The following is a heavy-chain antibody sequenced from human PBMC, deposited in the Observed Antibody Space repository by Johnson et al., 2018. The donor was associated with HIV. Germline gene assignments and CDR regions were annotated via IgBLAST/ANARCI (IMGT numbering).Heavy chain of an antibody. V-gene: IGHV3-30*02. Sequence: QVQLVESGGGVVQPGGSLRLSCIVSDFTFGDYRMRWVRQAPGKGLEWVSFIRDDGSNKYYADSVKGRFTISRDNSKNTLYLQMNSLRAEDTAWYYCARGNDYGSGSDGAFDIWGQGTMVTVSS. CDR2: IRDDGSNK. D-gene: IGHD3-10*01. CDR1: DFTFGDYR. CDR3: ARGNDYGSGSDGAFDI. J-gene: IGHJ3*02.